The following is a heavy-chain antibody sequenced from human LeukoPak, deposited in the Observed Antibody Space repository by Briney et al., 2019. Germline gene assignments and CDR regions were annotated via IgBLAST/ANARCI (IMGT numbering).Heavy chain of an antibody. V-gene: IGHV4-38-2*02. CDR1: GYSISSGYY. D-gene: IGHD3-10*01. CDR3: ARGDGSGSYSPYYYYMDV. J-gene: IGHJ6*03. CDR2: IYHSGRT. Sequence: PSETLSLTCTVSGYSISSGYYWGWIRQPPGKGLEWIGSIYHSGRTFYNPSLKSRVTISVDTSKNQFSLKLSSVTAADTAVYYCARGDGSGSYSPYYYYMDVWGKGTTVTISS.